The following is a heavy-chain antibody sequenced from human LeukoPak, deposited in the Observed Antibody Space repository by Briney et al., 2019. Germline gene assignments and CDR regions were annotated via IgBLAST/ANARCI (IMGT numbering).Heavy chain of an antibody. CDR1: GFLFRSNG. Sequence: HPGGSLRLSCEASGFLFRSNGMHWVRQAPGKGLEWVAFVRSDGNVTKYLDSIEGRFTISRDNSKNILYLQLSDVRPDDSAVYFCAKVPGFWSGFLFGGQGTLVTVSS. CDR3: AKVPGFWSGFLF. D-gene: IGHD3-3*01. J-gene: IGHJ4*02. CDR2: VRSDGNVT. V-gene: IGHV3-30*02.